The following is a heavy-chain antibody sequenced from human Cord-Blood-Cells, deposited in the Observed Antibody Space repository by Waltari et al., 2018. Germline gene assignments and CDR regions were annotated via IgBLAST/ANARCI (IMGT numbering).Heavy chain of an antibody. Sequence: QVQLVQSGAEVKKPGSSVKVSCKASGGTFSSYAISWVRQAPGQGLGWMGGHNPIFGTTNYAQKFQGRVTITADESTSTAYMELSSLRSEDTAVYYCARGGNYVNYYYGMDVWGQGTTVTVSS. D-gene: IGHD1-7*01. CDR1: GGTFSSYA. J-gene: IGHJ6*02. V-gene: IGHV1-69*12. CDR3: ARGGNYVNYYYGMDV. CDR2: HNPIFGTT.